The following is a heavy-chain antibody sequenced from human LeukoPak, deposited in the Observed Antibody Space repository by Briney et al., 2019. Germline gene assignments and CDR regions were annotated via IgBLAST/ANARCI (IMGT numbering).Heavy chain of an antibody. D-gene: IGHD2-2*01. Sequence: QPGGSLRLSCAASGFTFSSYEMNWVRQAPGKGLEWVSYISSSGSTIYYADSVKGRFTISRDNAKNSLYLQMNSLRAEDTAVYYCARDIPYCSSTSCINWFDPWGQGTLVTVSS. CDR3: ARDIPYCSSTSCINWFDP. CDR1: GFTFSSYE. CDR2: ISSSGSTI. J-gene: IGHJ5*02. V-gene: IGHV3-48*03.